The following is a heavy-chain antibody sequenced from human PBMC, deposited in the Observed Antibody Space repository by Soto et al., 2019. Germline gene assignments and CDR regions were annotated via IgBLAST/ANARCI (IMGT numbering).Heavy chain of an antibody. Sequence: GGSVKGSCKASGYPFTSYGISLVRQAPGQGLEWTGPISAYNGNTNYAQKLQGRVTMTTDTSTSTAYMELRSLRSDDTAVYYCARDQLEGRFLEWLSDYYYYGMDVWGHGTTVTVSS. CDR3: ARDQLEGRFLEWLSDYYYYGMDV. CDR2: ISAYNGNT. D-gene: IGHD3-3*01. V-gene: IGHV1-18*04. CDR1: GYPFTSYG. J-gene: IGHJ6*02.